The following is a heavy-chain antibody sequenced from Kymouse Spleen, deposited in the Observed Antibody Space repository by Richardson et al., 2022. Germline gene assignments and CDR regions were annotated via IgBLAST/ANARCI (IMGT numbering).Heavy chain of an antibody. CDR1: GGSFSGYY. J-gene: IGHJ6*02. D-gene: IGHD3-10*01. CDR3: ARHITMVRGVIIPYYYYGMDV. CDR2: INHSGST. Sequence: QVQLQQWGAGLLKPSETLSLTCAVYGGSFSGYYWSWIRQPPGKGLEWIGEINHSGSTNYNPSLKSRVTISVDTSKNQFSLKLSSVTAADTAVYYCARHITMVRGVIIPYYYYGMDVWGQGTTVTVSS. V-gene: IGHV4-34*01.